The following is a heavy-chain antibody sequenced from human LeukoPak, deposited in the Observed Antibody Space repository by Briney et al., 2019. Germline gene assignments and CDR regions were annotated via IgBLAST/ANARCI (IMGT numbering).Heavy chain of an antibody. CDR2: TYYRSKWYN. D-gene: IGHD5-12*01. CDR3: ARDRIVASYYYYGMDV. V-gene: IGHV6-1*01. Sequence: EWLGRTYYRSKWYNDYAVSVKSRITINPDTSKNQFSLQLNSVTPEDTAVYYCARDRIVASYYYYGMDVWGQGTTVTVSS. J-gene: IGHJ6*02.